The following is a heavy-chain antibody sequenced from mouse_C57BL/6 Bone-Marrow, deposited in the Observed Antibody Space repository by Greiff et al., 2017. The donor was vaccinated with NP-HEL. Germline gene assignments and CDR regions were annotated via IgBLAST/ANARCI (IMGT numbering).Heavy chain of an antibody. J-gene: IGHJ1*03. CDR1: GYTFTSYG. D-gene: IGHD1-1*01. V-gene: IGHV1-81*01. CDR2: IYPRSGNN. CDR3: ARGNYGSSYGYFDV. Sequence: QVQLQQSGAELARPGASVKLSCKASGYTFTSYGISWVKQRTGQGLEWIGEIYPRSGNNYYNEKFKGKATLTADKSSSTAYMELRSLTSEDSAVYFCARGNYGSSYGYFDVWGTGTTVTVSS.